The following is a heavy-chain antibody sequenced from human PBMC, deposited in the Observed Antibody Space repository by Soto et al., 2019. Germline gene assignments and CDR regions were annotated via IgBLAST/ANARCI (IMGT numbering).Heavy chain of an antibody. Sequence: EVQLVVSGGGVVRPGGSMRLSCTASGFTFDDYSMTWVRQIPGKGLEWVSTTNWNGATTAYADSVRGRFTISRDNAKNSLYLQLDTVTAEDTAFYHCARDSDDSTGYYAYWGQGTLVTVSS. V-gene: IGHV3-20*01. CDR2: TNWNGATT. J-gene: IGHJ4*02. CDR1: GFTFDDYS. CDR3: ARDSDDSTGYYAY. D-gene: IGHD4-4*01.